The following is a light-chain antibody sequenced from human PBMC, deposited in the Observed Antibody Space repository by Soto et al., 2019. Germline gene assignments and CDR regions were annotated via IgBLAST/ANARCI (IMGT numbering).Light chain of an antibody. V-gene: IGKV1-5*03. Sequence: DIQMTQSPSTLSASVGDRVTITCRASQSSSSWLAWYQQKPGKAPKLLIYKATSLESGVPPRFSASGSGTEFTLTISSLQPDDFATYYGQHYNNYPCTFGQGNKVEIK. CDR3: QHYNNYPCT. CDR1: QSSSSW. CDR2: KAT. J-gene: IGKJ1*01.